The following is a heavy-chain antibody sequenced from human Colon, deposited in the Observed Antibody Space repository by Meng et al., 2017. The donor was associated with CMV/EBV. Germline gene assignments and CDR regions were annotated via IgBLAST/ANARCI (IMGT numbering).Heavy chain of an antibody. CDR3: ARGNSWFVY. Sequence: QVQLVQPGAEVTKPGASAKVPCKASGYSCASYDLNWVRLTDGQGLEWVARMDPGSGNSTHAQRLQGRITLTRDTSTTTAYMELTNLRSEDTAVYFCARGNSWFVYWGQGTLVTVSS. CDR1: GYSCASYD. V-gene: IGHV1-8*01. J-gene: IGHJ4*02. CDR2: MDPGSGNS. D-gene: IGHD3-10*01.